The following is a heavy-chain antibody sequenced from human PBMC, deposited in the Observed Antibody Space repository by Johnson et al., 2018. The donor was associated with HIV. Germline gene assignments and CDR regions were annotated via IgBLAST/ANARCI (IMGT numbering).Heavy chain of an antibody. CDR2: IYSGGDT. D-gene: IGHD3-10*01. V-gene: IGHV3-66*02. Sequence: VQLVESGGGLVQPGGSLRLSCAASGFTVSSNYMSWVRQAPGKGLEWVSVIYSGGDTYYADSVRGRFTISRDNSKNTLYLQMNSLRAEDTAVYYCARGPLLWRAFDIWGQGTMVTVSS. J-gene: IGHJ3*02. CDR3: ARGPLLWRAFDI. CDR1: GFTVSSNY.